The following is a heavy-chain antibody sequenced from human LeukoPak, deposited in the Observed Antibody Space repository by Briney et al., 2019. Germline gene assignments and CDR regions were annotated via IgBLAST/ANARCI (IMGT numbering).Heavy chain of an antibody. J-gene: IGHJ3*02. D-gene: IGHD2-2*01. CDR3: ARGGCSTASCLKGAFDI. CDR2: ISTSGTT. V-gene: IGHV4-4*07. Sequence: SETLSLTCTVSGGSISGYYWSWIRQPAGRGLEWIGRISTSGTTNYNPSLKSRVTMSVDTSKNQFSLKLSSMTAADTAVYYCARGGCSTASCLKGAFDIWGQGTMVTVSS. CDR1: GGSISGYY.